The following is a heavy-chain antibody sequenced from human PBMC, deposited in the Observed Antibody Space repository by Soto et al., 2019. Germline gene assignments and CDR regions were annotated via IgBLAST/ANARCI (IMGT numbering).Heavy chain of an antibody. Sequence: SLTLSLTCAISGNSVSSNSASLNFIKKSPSRGLEWLGRTYYRSKWNNDYALSVKSRITINPDTPKNQFSLHLYSVTPEDTAVYYRTGITSFRGMEVWGQGTPVTVSS. D-gene: IGHD3-10*01. CDR3: TGITSFRGMEV. J-gene: IGHJ6*02. CDR2: TYYRSKWNN. V-gene: IGHV6-1*01. CDR1: GNSVSSNSAS.